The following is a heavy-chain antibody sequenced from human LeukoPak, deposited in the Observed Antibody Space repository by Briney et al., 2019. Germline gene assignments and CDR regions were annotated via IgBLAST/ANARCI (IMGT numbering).Heavy chain of an antibody. CDR1: GFTFSHYG. CDR2: ISYDGSNK. J-gene: IGHJ1*01. CDR3: ARADFWSGYYTAEYFQH. D-gene: IGHD3-3*01. V-gene: IGHV3-30*19. Sequence: GGSLRLSCEASGFTFSHYGMHWVRQAPGKGLEWVAVISYDGSNKYYADSVKGRFTISRDNSKNTLYLQMNSLRAEDTAVYYCARADFWSGYYTAEYFQHWGQGTLVTVSS.